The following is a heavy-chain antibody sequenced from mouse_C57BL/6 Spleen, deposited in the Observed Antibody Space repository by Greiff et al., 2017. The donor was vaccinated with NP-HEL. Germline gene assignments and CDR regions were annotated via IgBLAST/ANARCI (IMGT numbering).Heavy chain of an antibody. J-gene: IGHJ3*01. D-gene: IGHD1-1*01. V-gene: IGHV1-22*01. CDR3: ARCPLTVVAEDWFAY. CDR1: GYTFTDYN. Sequence: EVQLQQSGPELVKPGASVKMSCKASGYTFTDYNMHWVKQSHGKSLEWIGYINPNNGGTSYNQKFKGKATLTVNKSSSTAYMELSSLTSEDSAVYYWARCPLTVVAEDWFAYWGQGTLVTVSA. CDR2: INPNNGGT.